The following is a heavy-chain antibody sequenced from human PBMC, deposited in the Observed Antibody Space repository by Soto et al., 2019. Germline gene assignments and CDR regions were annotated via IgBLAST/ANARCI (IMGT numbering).Heavy chain of an antibody. CDR1: GGSFSGYY. CDR2: INHSGST. Sequence: PSETLSLTCAVYGGSFSGYYWSWIRQPPGKGLEWIGEINHSGSTNYNPSLKSRVTISVGTSKNQFSLKLSSVTAADTAVYYCARAVTRGITGKRWFDPWGQGTLVTVSS. CDR3: ARAVTRGITGKRWFDP. D-gene: IGHD1-20*01. J-gene: IGHJ5*02. V-gene: IGHV4-34*01.